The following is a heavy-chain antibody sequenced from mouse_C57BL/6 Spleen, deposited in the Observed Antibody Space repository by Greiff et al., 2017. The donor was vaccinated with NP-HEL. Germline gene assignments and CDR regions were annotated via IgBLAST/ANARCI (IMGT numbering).Heavy chain of an antibody. V-gene: IGHV1-82*01. Sequence: VQLQQSGPELVKPGASVKISCKASGYAFSSSWMNWVKQRPGKGLEWIGRIYPGDGDTNYNGKFKGKATLTADKSSSTAYMQLSSLTSEDSAVYFCAREVYYSTPYAMDYWGQGTSVTVSS. D-gene: IGHD2-5*01. CDR1: GYAFSSSW. CDR2: IYPGDGDT. J-gene: IGHJ4*01. CDR3: AREVYYSTPYAMDY.